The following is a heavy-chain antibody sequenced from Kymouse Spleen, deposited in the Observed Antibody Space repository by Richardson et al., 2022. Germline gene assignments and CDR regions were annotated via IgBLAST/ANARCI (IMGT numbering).Heavy chain of an antibody. CDR2: ISGSGGST. V-gene: IGHV3-23*04. J-gene: IGHJ6*02. CDR1: GFTFSSYA. D-gene: IGHD3-10*01. CDR3: AKDRYGSGSYYYYYGMDV. Sequence: EVQLVESGGGLVQPGGSLRLSCAASGFTFSSYAMSWVRQAPGKGLEWVSAISGSGGSTYYADSVKGRFTISRDNSKNTLYLQMNSLRAEDTAVYYCAKDRYGSGSYYYYYGMDVWGQGTTVTVSS.